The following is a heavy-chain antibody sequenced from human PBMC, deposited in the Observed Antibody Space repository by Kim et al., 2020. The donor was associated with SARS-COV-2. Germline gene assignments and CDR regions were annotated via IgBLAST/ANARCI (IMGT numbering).Heavy chain of an antibody. J-gene: IGHJ3*02. Sequence: SETLSLTCTVSGGSISSGGYYWSWIRQHPGKGLEWIGYIYYSGSTYYNPSLKSRVTISVDTSKNQFSLKLSSVTAADTAVYYCAREVPVGAPRAAFDIWGQGTMVTVSS. CDR3: AREVPVGAPRAAFDI. CDR2: IYYSGST. V-gene: IGHV4-31*03. CDR1: GGSISSGGYY. D-gene: IGHD1-26*01.